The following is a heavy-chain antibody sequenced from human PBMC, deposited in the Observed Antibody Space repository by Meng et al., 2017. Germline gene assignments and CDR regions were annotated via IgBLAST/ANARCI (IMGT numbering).Heavy chain of an antibody. CDR3: ATTLNYDFWSGFYY. CDR1: GYTFTSYA. Sequence: QVQLVQPGSELKKPGASVKVSCKASGYTFTSYAMNWVRQAPGQGLEWMGWINAGNGDTKFSQKFQGRVSISRETSASTAYMELRSLRFEDTAVYYCATTLNYDFWSGFYYWGQGTLVTVSS. V-gene: IGHV1-3*01. CDR2: INAGNGDT. J-gene: IGHJ4*02. D-gene: IGHD3-3*01.